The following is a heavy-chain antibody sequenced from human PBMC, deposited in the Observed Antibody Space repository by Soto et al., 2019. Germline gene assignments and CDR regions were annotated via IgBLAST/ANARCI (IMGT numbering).Heavy chain of an antibody. CDR2: IGPQGGST. CDR3: VNMMIARGGFDF. CDR1: GFAFSSYA. Sequence: GGSLSLSCSASGFAFSSYAMHWVRQTPGKGLEYVSAIGPQGGSTYYADSVKGRFTISRDDSKNTVYLQMSSLRPDDTAVYYCVNMMIARGGFDFWGQGTLVTVSS. J-gene: IGHJ4*02. V-gene: IGHV3-64D*06. D-gene: IGHD2-21*01.